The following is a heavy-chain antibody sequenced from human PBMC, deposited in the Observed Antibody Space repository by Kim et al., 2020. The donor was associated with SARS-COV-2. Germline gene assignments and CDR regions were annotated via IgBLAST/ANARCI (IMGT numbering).Heavy chain of an antibody. V-gene: IGHV1-18*01. D-gene: IGHD3-10*01. J-gene: IGHJ6*02. CDR1: GYTFTNYG. Sequence: ASVKVSCKASGYTFTNYGFTWVRQAPGQGLEWMGWISAYNGHTNYAENLRGRVTMTTDTSTTTAYMELRSLRSDDTAVYYCAGATMAEGQYYYYYAMDVWGQGTTVTVSS. CDR3: AGATMAEGQYYYYYAMDV. CDR2: ISAYNGHT.